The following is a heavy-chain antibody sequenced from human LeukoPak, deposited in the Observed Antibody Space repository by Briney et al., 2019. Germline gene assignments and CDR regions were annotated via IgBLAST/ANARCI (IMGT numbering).Heavy chain of an antibody. CDR2: IYPGDSDT. CDR1: GYSFTNYW. CDR3: ASLPVPATDCFDC. J-gene: IGHJ4*02. V-gene: IGHV5-51*01. Sequence: GESLKISCKASGYSFTNYWIGWVRPTPGKGLEWTGIIYPGDSDTRYSPSFQGQVTISADKSITTAYLQWSSLKASDTAMYYCASLPVPATDCFDCWGQGTLVTVSS.